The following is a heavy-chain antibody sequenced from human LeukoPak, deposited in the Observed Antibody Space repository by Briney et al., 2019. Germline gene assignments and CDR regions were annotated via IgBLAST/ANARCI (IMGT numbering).Heavy chain of an antibody. CDR1: GGSISSGDYY. D-gene: IGHD3-22*01. V-gene: IGHV4-30-4*08. CDR2: IYYSGST. J-gene: IGHJ4*02. CDR3: ARAHAHWNYYDSSGYANFDY. Sequence: TSETLSLTCTVSGGSISSGDYYWSWIRQPPGKGLEWIGYIYYSGSTYYNPSLKSRVTISADTSKNQFSLKLSSVTAADTAVYYCARAHAHWNYYDSSGYANFDYWGQGTLVTVSS.